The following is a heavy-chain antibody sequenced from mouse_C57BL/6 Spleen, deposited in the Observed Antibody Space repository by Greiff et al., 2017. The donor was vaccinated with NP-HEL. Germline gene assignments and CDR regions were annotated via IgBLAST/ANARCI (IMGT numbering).Heavy chain of an antibody. CDR2: IYPGDGDT. D-gene: IGHD2-4*01. Sequence: VQLQQSVAELVKPGASVKISCKASGYAFSSYWMNWVKQRPGKGLEWIGQIYPGDGDTNYNGKFKGKATLTADKSSSTAYMQLSSLTSEDSAVYFCARCSYDYDDGYFDYWGQGTTLTVSS. CDR3: ARCSYDYDDGYFDY. CDR1: GYAFSSYW. J-gene: IGHJ2*01. V-gene: IGHV1-80*01.